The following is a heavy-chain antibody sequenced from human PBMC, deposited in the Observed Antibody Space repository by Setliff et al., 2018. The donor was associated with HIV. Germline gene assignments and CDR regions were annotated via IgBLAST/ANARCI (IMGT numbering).Heavy chain of an antibody. CDR2: INTESGNT. D-gene: IGHD3-22*01. CDR3: VTFSSGLGYHDIFDI. Sequence: ASVKVSCKAPGYTFTTHYIHWVRQAPGQGLQWMGWINTESGNTNFAQKFEGRVALTRDTSISTAYMDLRRLRSDDTAVYYCVTFSSGLGYHDIFDIWGQGAGVTVPS. J-gene: IGHJ3*02. CDR1: GYTFTTHY. V-gene: IGHV1-2*02.